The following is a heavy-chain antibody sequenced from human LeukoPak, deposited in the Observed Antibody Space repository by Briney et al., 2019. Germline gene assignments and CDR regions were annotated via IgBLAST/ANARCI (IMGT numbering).Heavy chain of an antibody. CDR1: GFTFSSYG. CDR3: AKALAHCSGGSCRFGFYMDV. Sequence: PGGSLRLSCAASGFTFSSYGMHWVRQAPGKGLEWVAVISYDGSNKYYADAVKGRFTISRDNSKNRPYLKLNSLRAEDTAVYYCAKALAHCSGGSCRFGFYMDVWGKGTTVTVSS. CDR2: ISYDGSNK. D-gene: IGHD2-15*01. V-gene: IGHV3-30*18. J-gene: IGHJ6*03.